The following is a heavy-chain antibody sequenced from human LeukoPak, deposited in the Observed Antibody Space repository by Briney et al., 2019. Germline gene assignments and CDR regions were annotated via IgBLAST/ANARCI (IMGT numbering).Heavy chain of an antibody. Sequence: PGGSLRLSWAVSGFTFSSYTMNWVRQAPGKGLEWISTISTSSSYKYYADSVKGRFTISRDNAKNSLYLQMNSLRAEDTAVYYCARDLEDYNNYGEMAIWGQGTLVAVSS. CDR3: ARDLEDYNNYGEMAI. D-gene: IGHD4-11*01. J-gene: IGHJ4*02. CDR1: GFTFSSYT. CDR2: ISTSSSYK. V-gene: IGHV3-21*01.